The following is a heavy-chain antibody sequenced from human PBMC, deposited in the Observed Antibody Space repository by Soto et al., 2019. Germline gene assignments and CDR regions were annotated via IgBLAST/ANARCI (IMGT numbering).Heavy chain of an antibody. J-gene: IGHJ4*02. V-gene: IGHV3-23*01. CDR3: AKNLPRSHDSSGYYFDY. D-gene: IGHD3-22*01. Sequence: GGSLRLSCAASGFTFSSYAMSWVRQAPGKGLEWVSAISGSGGSTYYADSVKGRFTISRDNSKNTLYLQMNSLRAEDTAVYDCAKNLPRSHDSSGYYFDYWGQGTLVTVSS. CDR2: ISGSGGST. CDR1: GFTFSSYA.